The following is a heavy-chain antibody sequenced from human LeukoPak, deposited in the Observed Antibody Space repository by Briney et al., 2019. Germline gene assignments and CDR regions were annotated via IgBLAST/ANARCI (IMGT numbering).Heavy chain of an antibody. V-gene: IGHV1-2*02. CDR3: ARDQAEDAFDI. D-gene: IGHD2-15*01. Sequence: SVNVSYKASGYSFTGYYMHWDRQAPGQELEWMGWINPNSGGTNYAQKFQGRGTMTRDTSISTANMELSRLRSDYTAVYYCARDQAEDAFDIWGQGTMVTVSS. CDR1: GYSFTGYY. J-gene: IGHJ3*02. CDR2: INPNSGGT.